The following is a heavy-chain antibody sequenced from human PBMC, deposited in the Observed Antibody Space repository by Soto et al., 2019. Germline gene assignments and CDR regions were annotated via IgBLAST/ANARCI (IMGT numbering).Heavy chain of an antibody. CDR2: IYYSGST. CDR3: ARVFGSSWEKTVDY. J-gene: IGHJ4*02. V-gene: IGHV4-61*01. CDR1: GGSVSSGSYY. Sequence: QVQLQESGPGLVKPSETLSLTCTVSGGSVSSGSYYWSWIRQPPGKGLEWIGYIYYSGSTNYNPSLKSRVTISVDTSKNQVSLKLSSVTAADTAVYYCARVFGSSWEKTVDYWGQGTLVTVSS. D-gene: IGHD6-13*01.